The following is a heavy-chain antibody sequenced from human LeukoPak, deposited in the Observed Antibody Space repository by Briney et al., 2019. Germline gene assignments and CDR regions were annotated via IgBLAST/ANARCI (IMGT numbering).Heavy chain of an antibody. D-gene: IGHD2-8*02. J-gene: IGHJ3*02. V-gene: IGHV1-18*01. CDR2: ISAYNGNT. CDR1: GYTFTSYG. Sequence: ASVKVSCKASGYTFTSYGISWVRQAPGRGLEWMGWISAYNGNTNYAQKLQGRVTMTTDTSTSTAYMELRSLRSDDTAVYYCARPTDGMGAFDIWGQGTMVTVSS. CDR3: ARPTDGMGAFDI.